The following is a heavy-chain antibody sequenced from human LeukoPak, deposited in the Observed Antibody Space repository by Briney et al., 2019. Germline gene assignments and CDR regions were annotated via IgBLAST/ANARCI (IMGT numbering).Heavy chain of an antibody. CDR3: EGERGDAFDV. Sequence: PGGSLRLSCAASGFTFSSYWMNRVRQAPGQGLEWVANIKHDASEIYYVDSVKGRFTISRDNAKNSLYLQMKNLRAEDTAVYYCEGERGDAFDVWGQGTMVTVSS. CDR1: GFTFSSYW. V-gene: IGHV3-7*01. CDR2: IKHDASEI. J-gene: IGHJ3*01.